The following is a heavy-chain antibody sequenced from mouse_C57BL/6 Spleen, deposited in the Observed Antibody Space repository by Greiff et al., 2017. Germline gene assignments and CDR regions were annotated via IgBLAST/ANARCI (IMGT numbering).Heavy chain of an antibody. V-gene: IGHV1-72*01. CDR3: ASPFAY. CDR2: LDPTCGGT. CDR1: GYPFTSYW. Sequence: HVQLQPPWAELVKPGASVKLSCKASGYPFTSYWMPWVNQRPGRGLAWIGRLDPTCGGTKYNEKFKSRATLTVDKPSSTAYMQLSSLTSEDSAVYYCASPFAYWGQGTLVTVSA. J-gene: IGHJ3*01.